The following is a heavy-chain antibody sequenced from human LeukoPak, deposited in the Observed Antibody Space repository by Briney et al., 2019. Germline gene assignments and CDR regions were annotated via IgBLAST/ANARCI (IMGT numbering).Heavy chain of an antibody. J-gene: IGHJ5*02. V-gene: IGHV4-31*03. Sequence: PSETLSLTCIVSGDSISSGGLYWGWIRQHPGKGLEWIGHIYYTGSTYYNPSLESRLTMSVDTSKNQCSLRLRSVTAADTAVYYCARGSSSYYNWFDPWGHGTLVAVSS. CDR1: GDSISSGGLY. CDR3: ARGSSSYYNWFDP. CDR2: IYYTGST. D-gene: IGHD6-13*01.